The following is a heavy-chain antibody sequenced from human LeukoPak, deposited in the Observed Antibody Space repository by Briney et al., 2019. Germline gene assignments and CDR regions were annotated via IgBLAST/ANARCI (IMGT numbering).Heavy chain of an antibody. CDR3: ARDGTPISSSYSYYYMDV. CDR2: ISSSSSYI. D-gene: IGHD6-6*01. Sequence: PGGSLRLSCAASGFTFSSYSMNWVRQAPGKGLEWVSSISSSSSYIYYADSVKGRFTISRDNAKNSLYLQMNSLRAEDKAVYYCARDGTPISSSYSYYYMDVWGKGTTVTVSS. J-gene: IGHJ6*03. V-gene: IGHV3-21*01. CDR1: GFTFSSYS.